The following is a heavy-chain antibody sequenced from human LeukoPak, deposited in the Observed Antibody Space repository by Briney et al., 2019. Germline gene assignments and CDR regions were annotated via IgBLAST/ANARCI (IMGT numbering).Heavy chain of an antibody. J-gene: IGHJ4*02. CDR3: AIGRLYKVDY. CDR2: ISYDGSNK. Sequence: GGSLRLSCAASGFTFSSYSMNWIRQAPGKGLEWVAVISYDGSNKYYVDSVKGRFTISRDNSKNTLYLQMNSLGAEDTAVYYCAIGRLYKVDYWGQGTLVTVSS. CDR1: GFTFSSYS. V-gene: IGHV3-30*03. D-gene: IGHD1-14*01.